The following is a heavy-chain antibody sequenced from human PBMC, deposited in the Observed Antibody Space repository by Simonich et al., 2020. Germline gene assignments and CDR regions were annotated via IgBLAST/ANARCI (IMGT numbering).Heavy chain of an antibody. V-gene: IGHV1-2*02. Sequence: QVQLVQSGAEVKKPGASVKVSCKASGYTFTGYNMHWVRQAPGHGLEWVGGNNPNSGGTNYAQKFQGRVTMTRDTSISTAYMELSRLRSDDTAVYYCARARLYSSSHAFDIWGQGTMVTVSS. CDR3: ARARLYSSSHAFDI. CDR2: NNPNSGGT. J-gene: IGHJ3*02. CDR1: GYTFTGYN. D-gene: IGHD6-6*01.